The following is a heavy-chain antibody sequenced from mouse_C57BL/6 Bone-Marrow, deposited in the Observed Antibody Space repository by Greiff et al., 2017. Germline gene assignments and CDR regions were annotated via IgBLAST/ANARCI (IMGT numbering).Heavy chain of an antibody. Sequence: QVQLKQSGPELVTPGASVKISCKASGYAFSSSWMNWVKQRPAKGLEWIGRIYPGDGDTNYNGKFKGKATLTADKSSSTAYMQLSSLTSDDSAVYFCARLGRGYWGQGTTLTVSS. J-gene: IGHJ2*01. CDR1: GYAFSSSW. D-gene: IGHD4-1*01. CDR2: IYPGDGDT. V-gene: IGHV1-82*01. CDR3: ARLGRGY.